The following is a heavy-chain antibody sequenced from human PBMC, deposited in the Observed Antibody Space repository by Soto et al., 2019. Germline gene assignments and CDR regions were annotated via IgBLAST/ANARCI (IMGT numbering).Heavy chain of an antibody. J-gene: IGHJ6*02. CDR1: GFTFSDYV. CDR3: ARDRSTDFGLDV. Sequence: EVQLLESGGDLVQPGGSLRLSCVASGFTFSDYVMSWVRQVPGKGLEWVSSISDGGERTDYRDSVRGRFTISRDNARFTLHLQMNSRRVDDTAIYFCARDRSTDFGLDVWGQGTTVTFSS. CDR2: ISDGGERT. D-gene: IGHD3-3*01. V-gene: IGHV3-23*01.